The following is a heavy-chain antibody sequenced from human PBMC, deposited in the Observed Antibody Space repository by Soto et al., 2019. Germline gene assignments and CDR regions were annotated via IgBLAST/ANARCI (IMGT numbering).Heavy chain of an antibody. CDR1: GGSISSGGYY. CDR2: IYYSGST. CDR3: ARGAIKWELSYSFDP. Sequence: PSETLYLTCTVSGGSISSGGYYWSWIRQHPGKGLEWIGYIYYSGSTNYNPSLKSRVTISVDTSKNQFSLKLSSVTAADTAVYYCARGAIKWELSYSFDPWGQGTLVTVSS. J-gene: IGHJ5*02. D-gene: IGHD1-26*01. V-gene: IGHV4-61*08.